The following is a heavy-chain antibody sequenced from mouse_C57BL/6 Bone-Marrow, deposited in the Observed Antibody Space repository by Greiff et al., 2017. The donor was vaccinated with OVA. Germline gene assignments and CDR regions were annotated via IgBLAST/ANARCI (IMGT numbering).Heavy chain of an antibody. D-gene: IGHD2-12*01. Sequence: EVQLQQSGPELVKPGASVKISCKASGYTFTDYYMNWVKQSHGKSLEWIGDINPNNGGTSYNQKFKGKATLTVDKSSSTAYMELRSLTSEDSAVYYCARGRRRFAYWGQGTLVTVSA. CDR3: ARGRRRFAY. V-gene: IGHV1-26*01. CDR1: GYTFTDYY. J-gene: IGHJ3*01. CDR2: INPNNGGT.